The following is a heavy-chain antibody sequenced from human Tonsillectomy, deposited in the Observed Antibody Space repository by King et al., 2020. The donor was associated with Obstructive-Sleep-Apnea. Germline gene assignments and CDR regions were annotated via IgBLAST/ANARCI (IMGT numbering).Heavy chain of an antibody. D-gene: IGHD2/OR15-2a*01. CDR3: ARGMTSTTDYPYYRMDV. V-gene: IGHV4-59*01. CDR1: GGSISGYY. Sequence: PLQESGPGLVKPSETLSLTCSVSGGSISGYYWNWIRQPPGKGLEWIGDIYYDGSTSYNPSLKSRVAISVDTSNNQFSLRLSSVTAADTAVYFCARGMTSTTDYPYYRMDVWGQGTMITVS. J-gene: IGHJ6*02. CDR2: IYYDGST.